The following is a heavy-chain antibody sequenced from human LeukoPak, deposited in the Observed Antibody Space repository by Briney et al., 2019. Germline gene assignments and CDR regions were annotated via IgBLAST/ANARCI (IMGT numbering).Heavy chain of an antibody. CDR3: ARDAIADSSVADAFDI. J-gene: IGHJ3*02. CDR1: GFNFSPYA. V-gene: IGHV3-23*01. Sequence: GGSLRLSCVASGFNFSPYAVHWVRQAPGKGLEWVSAISGRAGATFYSDSVRGRFTISRDNSKNTLNLQMNSLRAEDTAVYYCARDAIADSSVADAFDIWGQGTMVTVSS. D-gene: IGHD6-19*01. CDR2: ISGRAGAT.